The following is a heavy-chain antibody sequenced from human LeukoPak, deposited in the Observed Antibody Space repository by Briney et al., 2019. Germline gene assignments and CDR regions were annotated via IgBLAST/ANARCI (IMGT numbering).Heavy chain of an antibody. CDR3: AREPDYGITYFDI. D-gene: IGHD4-17*01. J-gene: IGHJ3*02. Sequence: PSETLSLTCAVYGGSFSGYYWSWIRQPAGKGLEWIGRIYTSGSTNYNPSLKSRVTISVDTSKNQFSLKLSSVTAADTAVYYCAREPDYGITYFDIWGQGTMVTVSS. V-gene: IGHV4-4*07. CDR1: GGSFSGYY. CDR2: IYTSGST.